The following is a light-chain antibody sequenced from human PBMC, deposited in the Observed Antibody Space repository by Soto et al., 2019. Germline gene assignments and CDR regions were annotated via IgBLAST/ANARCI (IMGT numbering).Light chain of an antibody. CDR2: NNN. CDR3: QSYDSSLSGDV. Sequence: QSVLTQPPSVSGAPGQRVTISCTGSSSNIGAGYDVHWYQQLPGTAPKLLIYNNNNRPSGVPDRFSGSKSGTSASLAITGLQAEDEADYYCQSYDSSLSGDVFGTGTKVTVL. J-gene: IGLJ1*01. CDR1: SSNIGAGYD. V-gene: IGLV1-40*01.